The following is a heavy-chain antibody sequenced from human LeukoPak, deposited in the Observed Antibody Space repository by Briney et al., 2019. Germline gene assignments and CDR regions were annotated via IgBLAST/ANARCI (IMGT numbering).Heavy chain of an antibody. CDR2: ISWNSGSI. V-gene: IGHV3-9*03. J-gene: IGHJ6*03. D-gene: IGHD1-14*01. Sequence: GGSLRLSCAASGFTFDDYAMHWVRQAPGKGLEWVSGISWNSGSIGYADSVKGRFTISRDNAKNSLYLQMNSLRAEDMALYYCAKEITGAMDVWGKGTTVTVSS. CDR3: AKEITGAMDV. CDR1: GFTFDDYA.